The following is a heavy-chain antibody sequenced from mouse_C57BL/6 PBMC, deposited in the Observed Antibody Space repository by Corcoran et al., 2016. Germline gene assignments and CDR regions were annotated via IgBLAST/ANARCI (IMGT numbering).Heavy chain of an antibody. Sequence: QIQLIQSGPELKKPGETVKISCKATGYTFTTYGMSWVKQAPGKGLKWMGWINTYSGVPTYADDFKGRFAFSLETSASTAYLQINNLKNEDTATYFCALDSSDYGFAYWGQGTLVIVSA. CDR1: GYTFTTYG. CDR2: INTYSGVP. J-gene: IGHJ3*01. D-gene: IGHD3-2*02. CDR3: ALDSSDYGFAY. V-gene: IGHV9-3*01.